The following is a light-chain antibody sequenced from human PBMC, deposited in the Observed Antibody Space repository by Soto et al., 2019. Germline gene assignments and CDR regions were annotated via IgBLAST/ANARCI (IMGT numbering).Light chain of an antibody. V-gene: IGKV1-5*03. J-gene: IGKJ1*01. CDR3: QHYSAFSVT. CDR2: KAS. Sequence: DIQMTQSPSTLSASVEDRVTITCRASQSIGDLLAWYQQKPGEAPKLLIYKASYLESGVPSRFRGSGPGTEFTLTISSLQPEDLATYYCQHYSAFSVTFGQGTKVDIK. CDR1: QSIGDL.